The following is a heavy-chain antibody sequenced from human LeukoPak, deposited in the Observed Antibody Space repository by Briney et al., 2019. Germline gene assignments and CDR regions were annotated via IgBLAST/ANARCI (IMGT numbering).Heavy chain of an antibody. CDR1: GFTFSTYS. CDR2: ISSSSTYI. J-gene: IGHJ3*02. D-gene: IGHD4-23*01. CDR3: ARDLKGPVNDVFDM. Sequence: GGSLRPSCAASGFTFSTYSMNWVRQAPGRGLEWVSSISSSSTYIYYPDSVKGRFTISRDNAKNSLYLQMNSLRAEDTAVYYCARDLKGPVNDVFDMWGQGTMVTVSS. V-gene: IGHV3-21*01.